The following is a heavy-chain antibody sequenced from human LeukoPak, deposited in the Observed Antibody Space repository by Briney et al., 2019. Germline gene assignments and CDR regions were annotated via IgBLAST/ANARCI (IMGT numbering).Heavy chain of an antibody. Sequence: GGSLRLSCVASGFTFSKYTMSWVRQAPGKGLEWVSGIYGGGSGSTFYAESVKGRFTISRDNSKNILYLQMNSLRDEDTARYYCAKDFTPNGIWDIDYWGRGTLITVSS. CDR2: IYGGGSGST. V-gene: IGHV3-23*01. D-gene: IGHD1-1*01. CDR1: GFTFSKYT. J-gene: IGHJ4*02. CDR3: AKDFTPNGIWDIDY.